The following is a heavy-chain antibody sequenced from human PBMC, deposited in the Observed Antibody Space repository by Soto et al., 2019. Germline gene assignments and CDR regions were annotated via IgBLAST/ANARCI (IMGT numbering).Heavy chain of an antibody. CDR1: GGTFSSHS. Sequence: QVQLVQSGAEVKKPGSSVKVSCKVSGGTFSSHSINWVRQAPGQGPEWMGGIIPIFGTENYAPKFQGRVTITADESTSTAYMELSSLTSEDTALYYCSTSVYCSTTRCYYYYGLDVWGQGTTVIVSS. CDR3: STSVYCSTTRCYYYYGLDV. CDR2: IIPIFGTE. V-gene: IGHV1-69*01. J-gene: IGHJ6*02. D-gene: IGHD2-2*01.